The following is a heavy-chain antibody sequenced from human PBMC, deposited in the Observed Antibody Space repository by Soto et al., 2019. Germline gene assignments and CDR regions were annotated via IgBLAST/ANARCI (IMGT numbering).Heavy chain of an antibody. V-gene: IGHV1-69*13. Sequence: GASVKVSCKASGGTFSSYAISWVRQAPGQGLEWMGGIIPIFGTANYAQKFQGRVTITADESTSTAYMELSSLRSEDTAVYYCARGTRDYYGSGSYYNGRDYWGQGTLVTVS. D-gene: IGHD3-10*01. CDR2: IIPIFGTA. CDR3: ARGTRDYYGSGSYYNGRDY. J-gene: IGHJ4*02. CDR1: GGTFSSYA.